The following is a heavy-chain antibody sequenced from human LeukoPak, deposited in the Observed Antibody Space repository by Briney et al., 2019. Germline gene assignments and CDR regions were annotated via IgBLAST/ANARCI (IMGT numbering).Heavy chain of an antibody. D-gene: IGHD1-14*01. Sequence: GGSLRLSCAASGFTFSSYSMNWVRQAPGKGLEWVSSISSSSSYIYYADSVKGRFTISRDNAKNSLYLQMNSLRAEDTAVYYCARTRRQLAGTTENWFDPWGQGTLVTVSS. J-gene: IGHJ5*02. CDR3: ARTRRQLAGTTENWFDP. V-gene: IGHV3-21*01. CDR2: ISSSSSYI. CDR1: GFTFSSYS.